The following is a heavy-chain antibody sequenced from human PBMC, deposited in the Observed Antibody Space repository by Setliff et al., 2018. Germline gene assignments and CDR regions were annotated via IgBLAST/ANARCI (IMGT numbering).Heavy chain of an antibody. CDR3: ARGAGWWDL. Sequence: SETLSLTCTVSGGSITSGRYYWGWIRQPPGQGLEWIGTIINSGSTYYNPSLKSRVTISVDTSKNQFSLKLSSVTAADTAVYYCARGAGWWDLWGQGTLVTVSS. V-gene: IGHV4-39*01. CDR1: GGSITSGRYY. CDR2: IINSGST. J-gene: IGHJ5*02.